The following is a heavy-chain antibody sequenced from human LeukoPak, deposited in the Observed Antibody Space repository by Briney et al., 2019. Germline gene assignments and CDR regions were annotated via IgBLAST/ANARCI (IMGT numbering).Heavy chain of an antibody. V-gene: IGHV3-74*01. J-gene: IGHJ4*02. D-gene: IGHD3-22*01. CDR3: ARATHYYESSGYDY. CDR2: INSDGSST. CDR1: GFTFSSYW. Sequence: GGSLRLSCAASGFTFSSYWVHWVRQAPGKGLMFVSRINSDGSSTTYADSVKGRFTISRDNAKNSLYLQMNSLRAEDTALYYCARATHYYESSGYDYWGQGTLVTVSS.